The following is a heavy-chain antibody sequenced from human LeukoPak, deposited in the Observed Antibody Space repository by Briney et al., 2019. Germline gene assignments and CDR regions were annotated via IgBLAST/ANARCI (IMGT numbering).Heavy chain of an antibody. J-gene: IGHJ5*02. CDR2: MNPNSGNT. Sequence: ASVKVSCKASGYTFTSYDINWVRQATGQGLEWMGWMNPNSGNTGYVQKFQGRVTITRNTSISTAYMELSSLRSEDTAVYYCACVQRAPKSGYSYGWAGYNWFDPWGQGTLVTVSS. CDR1: GYTFTSYD. D-gene: IGHD5-18*01. V-gene: IGHV1-8*03. CDR3: ACVQRAPKSGYSYGWAGYNWFDP.